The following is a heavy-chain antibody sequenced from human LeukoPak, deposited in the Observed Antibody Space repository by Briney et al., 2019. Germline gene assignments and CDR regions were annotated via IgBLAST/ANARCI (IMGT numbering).Heavy chain of an antibody. CDR1: GDSVSSNSAA. CDR2: TYYRSKWYN. V-gene: IGHV6-1*01. D-gene: IGHD6-19*01. Sequence: SQTLSLTCANTGDSVSSNSAAWNWIRQSPSRGLEWLGRTYYRSKWYNDYAVSVKSRITINPDTSKNQFSLQLNSVTPEGTAVYYCAREGERTIAVVGIRPRARYYFDYWGQGTLVTVSS. CDR3: AREGERTIAVVGIRPRARYYFDY. J-gene: IGHJ4*02.